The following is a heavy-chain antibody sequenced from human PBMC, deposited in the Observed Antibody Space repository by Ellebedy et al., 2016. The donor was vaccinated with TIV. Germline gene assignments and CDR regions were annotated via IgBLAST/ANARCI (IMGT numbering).Heavy chain of an antibody. Sequence: GGSLRLXXEASGFTVSSNYMSWVRQAPGKGPEWVSVIYDVGTTYYADFVKGRFTISRDNSKNTLYLQMNSLRVEDTAMYYCASRDSGYWYDRWGQGTLVTVSS. D-gene: IGHD6-25*01. CDR3: ASRDSGYWYDR. J-gene: IGHJ5*02. CDR1: GFTVSSNY. V-gene: IGHV3-53*01. CDR2: IYDVGTT.